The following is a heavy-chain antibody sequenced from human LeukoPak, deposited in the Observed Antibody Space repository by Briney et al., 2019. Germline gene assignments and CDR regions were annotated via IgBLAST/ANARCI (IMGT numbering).Heavy chain of an antibody. Sequence: QSAGSLRLSCAASGFTFSSYWMSWVRQAPGKGLAGVPNINLDGSAKYYVDSVKGRFTISKDNAKKSLYLLMNSLRAEDTAVYYCARGDYYDSGTSFIDAFDIWGQGTKVTVSS. D-gene: IGHD3-10*01. CDR3: ARGDYYDSGTSFIDAFDI. CDR1: GFTFSSYW. V-gene: IGHV3-7*01. CDR2: INLDGSAK. J-gene: IGHJ3*02.